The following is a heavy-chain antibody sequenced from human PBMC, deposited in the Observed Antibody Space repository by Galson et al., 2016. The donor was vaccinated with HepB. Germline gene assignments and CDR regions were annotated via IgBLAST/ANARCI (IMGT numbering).Heavy chain of an antibody. Sequence: SLRLSCAASGFIFSNYYMNWVRQAPGKGLEWVSTITGSGGWIKYADSVKGRLITSRDNSKNTLYLQLNSLRAEDTAVYYCAKDGGYCSDATCYYRNSWGQGTLVTVSS. D-gene: IGHD2-15*01. V-gene: IGHV3-23*01. CDR3: AKDGGYCSDATCYYRNS. CDR2: ITGSGGWI. CDR1: GFIFSNYY. J-gene: IGHJ4*02.